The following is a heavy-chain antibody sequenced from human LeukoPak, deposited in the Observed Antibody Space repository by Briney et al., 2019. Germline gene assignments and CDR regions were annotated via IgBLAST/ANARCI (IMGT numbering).Heavy chain of an antibody. CDR1: GFTFSSYS. J-gene: IGHJ4*02. D-gene: IGHD3-22*01. CDR2: ISSSSSYI. Sequence: GGSLRLSCAASGFTFSSYSMNWVRQSPEKGLEWVSSISSSSSYIYYADSVKGRFTISRDNAKNSLYLQMNSLRAEDTAVYYCAREKPALTYYYDSSGYYYFDYWGQGTLVTVSS. V-gene: IGHV3-21*01. CDR3: AREKPALTYYYDSSGYYYFDY.